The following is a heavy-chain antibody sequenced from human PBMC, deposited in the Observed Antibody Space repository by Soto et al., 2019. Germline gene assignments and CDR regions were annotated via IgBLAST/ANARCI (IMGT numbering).Heavy chain of an antibody. D-gene: IGHD3-3*01. Sequence: PSETLSLTCAVYGGSFSGYCWSWIRQPPGKGLEWIGEINHSGRTNYNPSLKSRVTISVDTSKSQFSLKLSSVTAADTAVYYCARGRKYYDFWSGYSHPRYYFNYWGQGTLVTVPS. CDR1: GGSFSGYC. J-gene: IGHJ4*02. CDR2: INHSGRT. CDR3: ARGRKYYDFWSGYSHPRYYFNY. V-gene: IGHV4-34*01.